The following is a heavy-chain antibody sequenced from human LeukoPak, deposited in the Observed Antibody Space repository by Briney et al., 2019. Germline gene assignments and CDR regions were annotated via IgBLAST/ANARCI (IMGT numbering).Heavy chain of an antibody. CDR3: ARVSKYYPNAFDI. V-gene: IGHV3-48*04. Sequence: GGSLRLSCAASGFTFSTYSMNWVRQAPGKGLEWVSYISSSSSSIYYADSVKGRFTISRDNAKNSLYLQMNSLRAEDTAVYYCARVSKYYPNAFDIWGQGTMVTVSS. CDR1: GFTFSTYS. CDR2: ISSSSSSI. D-gene: IGHD2/OR15-2a*01. J-gene: IGHJ3*02.